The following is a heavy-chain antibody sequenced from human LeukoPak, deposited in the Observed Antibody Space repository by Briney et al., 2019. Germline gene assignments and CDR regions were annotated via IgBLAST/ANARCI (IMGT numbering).Heavy chain of an antibody. Sequence: QSGGSLRLSCAASGFSFSNYWMTWVRQAPGKGLERVANINEDENKQFYGDSVKGRFSISRDNAKNSLYLQMDSLRVEDTAVYYCAREVPGAMNAFDIWGQGTMVTVSS. J-gene: IGHJ3*02. V-gene: IGHV3-7*01. CDR3: AREVPGAMNAFDI. CDR1: GFSFSNYW. D-gene: IGHD2-2*01. CDR2: INEDENKQ.